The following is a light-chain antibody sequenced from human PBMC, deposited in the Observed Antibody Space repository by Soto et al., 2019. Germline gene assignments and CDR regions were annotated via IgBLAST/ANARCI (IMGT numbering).Light chain of an antibody. J-gene: IGKJ2*01. CDR1: ESISRDY. Sequence: EIVLTQSPGTLSLSPGQRATLSCRASESISRDYLAWYQQRLGQAPRLLIYGASSGATGIPDRFSGSGSGTDFTLTIGRLEPEDFAIYNCQQYGGVPYTFGQGTKLEIK. V-gene: IGKV3-20*01. CDR2: GAS. CDR3: QQYGGVPYT.